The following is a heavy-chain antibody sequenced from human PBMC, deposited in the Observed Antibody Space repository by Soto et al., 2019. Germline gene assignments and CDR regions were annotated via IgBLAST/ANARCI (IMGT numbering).Heavy chain of an antibody. D-gene: IGHD6-6*01. CDR2: ISAYNGNT. Sequence: GASVKVSCKASGYTFTSYGISWVRQAPGQGLEWMGWISAYNGNTNYAQKLQGRVTMTTDTSTSTAYMELRSLRSDDTAVYYCAREVGSSSSSVWFDPWGQGTLVTVSS. J-gene: IGHJ5*02. CDR1: GYTFTSYG. CDR3: AREVGSSSSSVWFDP. V-gene: IGHV1-18*01.